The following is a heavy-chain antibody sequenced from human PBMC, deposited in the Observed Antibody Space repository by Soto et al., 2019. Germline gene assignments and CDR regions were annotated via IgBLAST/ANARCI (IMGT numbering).Heavy chain of an antibody. D-gene: IGHD4-17*01. CDR3: ARGAGRSPVTRAFDI. Sequence: QVQLLQSAAELKMPGASLNLSCKTSGYNFTNCAVHWLRQAPGQRLEWLGWIKGGTGNTRCSERFQDRVTLTRDTSASTVYMELTGLKSEDTAIYYCARGAGRSPVTRAFDIWGQGTVVTVSS. CDR1: GYNFTNCA. V-gene: IGHV1-3*01. CDR2: IKGGTGNT. J-gene: IGHJ3*02.